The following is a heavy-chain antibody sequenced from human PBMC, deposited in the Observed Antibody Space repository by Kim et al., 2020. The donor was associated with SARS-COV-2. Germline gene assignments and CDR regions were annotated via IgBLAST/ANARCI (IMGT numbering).Heavy chain of an antibody. V-gene: IGHV3-7*01. CDR3: ARGTDSSPY. CDR1: GFIFSSHW. D-gene: IGHD6-13*01. CDR2: IKQDGSEK. J-gene: IGHJ4*02. Sequence: GGSLRLSCAASGFIFSSHWMTWVRQAPGKGLEWVASIKQDGSEKYYVDSVKGRFTISRDNAKNSLYLEMIGLRAEDTAVYYCARGTDSSPYWGQGNLVT.